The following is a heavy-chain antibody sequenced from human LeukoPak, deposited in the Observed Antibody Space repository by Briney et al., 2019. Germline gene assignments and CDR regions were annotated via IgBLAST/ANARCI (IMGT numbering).Heavy chain of an antibody. D-gene: IGHD1-1*01. Sequence: PGGSLRLSCAASGFTFNNYAMIWVRQAPGKVLEWVSVISGSGNSTYYADSVKGRFTISRDNSKNPLYLQMNSLRGEDTAVYHCVKDNSNWYWYFDLWGRGTLVTVSS. CDR1: GFTFNNYA. J-gene: IGHJ2*01. CDR2: ISGSGNST. CDR3: VKDNSNWYWYFDL. V-gene: IGHV3-23*01.